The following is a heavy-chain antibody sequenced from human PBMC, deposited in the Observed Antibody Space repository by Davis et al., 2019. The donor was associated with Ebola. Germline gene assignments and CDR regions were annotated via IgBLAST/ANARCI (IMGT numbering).Heavy chain of an antibody. V-gene: IGHV3-48*02. Sequence: GESLKISCITSGFTFTANSMNWVRQAPGTGLEWISYISSSGGTTYYADFVQGRFTISRDNAKKSLYLQMNSLRDEDTAVYYCVRASSGSYYSVFDNWGQGSLVTVTS. CDR1: GFTFTANS. D-gene: IGHD1-26*01. CDR3: VRASSGSYYSVFDN. J-gene: IGHJ4*02. CDR2: ISSSGGTT.